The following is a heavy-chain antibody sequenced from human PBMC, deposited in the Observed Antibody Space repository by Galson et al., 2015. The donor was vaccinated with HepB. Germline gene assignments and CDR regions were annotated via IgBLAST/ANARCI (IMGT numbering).Heavy chain of an antibody. CDR3: AGGPGGYSSGWYEVYYYYMDV. CDR1: GYTFTSYD. Sequence: SVKVSCKASGYTFTSYDINWVRQATGQGLEWMGWMNPNSGNTGYAQKFQGRVTMTRNTSISTAYMELSSLRSEDTAVYYCAGGPGGYSSGWYEVYYYYMDVWGKGTTVTVSS. D-gene: IGHD6-19*01. J-gene: IGHJ6*03. V-gene: IGHV1-8*01. CDR2: MNPNSGNT.